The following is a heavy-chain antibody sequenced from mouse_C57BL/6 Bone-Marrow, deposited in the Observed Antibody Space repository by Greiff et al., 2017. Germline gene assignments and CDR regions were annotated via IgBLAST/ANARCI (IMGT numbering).Heavy chain of an antibody. V-gene: IGHV2-9-1*01. J-gene: IGHJ4*01. CDR3: ARNKNDSYHGLSAMDD. D-gene: IGHD2-3*01. Sequence: QVQLQQSGPGLVAPSQSLSITCTVSGFSLTSYAISWVRQPPGKSLEWLGVIWTDGGTNYNSALKSRLSISKDNSKSQVFLKMNSLQTDDTDRYYCARNKNDSYHGLSAMDDWGQGTSVTVSS. CDR2: IWTDGGT. CDR1: GFSLTSYA.